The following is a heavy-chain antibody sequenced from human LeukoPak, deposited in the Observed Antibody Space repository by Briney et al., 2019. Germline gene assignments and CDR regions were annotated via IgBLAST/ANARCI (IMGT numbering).Heavy chain of an antibody. D-gene: IGHD2-8*02. Sequence: SGGSLRLSCAASGFTVSGYSMSWVRQAPGKGLEWVSAISGSGSYTDYADSVKGRFTISKDNSKNTLYMRMSSLRAEDTAVYYCATYRQVLLPFESWGQGTLVTVSS. CDR1: GFTVSGYS. J-gene: IGHJ4*02. CDR2: ISGSGSYT. V-gene: IGHV3-23*01. CDR3: ATYRQVLLPFES.